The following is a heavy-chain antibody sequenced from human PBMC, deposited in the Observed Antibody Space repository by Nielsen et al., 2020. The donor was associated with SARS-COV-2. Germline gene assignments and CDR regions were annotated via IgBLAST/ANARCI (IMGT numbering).Heavy chain of an antibody. D-gene: IGHD3-22*01. CDR1: GFTFSHYA. J-gene: IGHJ4*02. CDR2: ISYDGSNK. Sequence: GGSLRLSCVASGFTFSHYAIHWVRQAPGKGLEWVAIISYDGSNKYYAGSVKGRFTISRDDSKNTLYLQMNSLRPEDTAVYYCARDSWDSLRYFVHWGQGAQVTVSS. V-gene: IGHV3-30*04. CDR3: ARDSWDSLRYFVH.